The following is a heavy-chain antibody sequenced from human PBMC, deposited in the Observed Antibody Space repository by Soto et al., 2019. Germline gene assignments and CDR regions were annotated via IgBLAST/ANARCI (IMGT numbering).Heavy chain of an antibody. D-gene: IGHD3-10*01. J-gene: IGHJ4*02. V-gene: IGHV4-61*01. CDR1: GGSVISGSSY. Sequence: XETRSLPCTVAGGSVISGSSYWSWIRQPPGKGLEWIGYIYYSGSTNYNPSLKSRVIISVDTSKNQFSLNRSSVTAADTAVYYCARGYYGSESGGYYFDYWGQGPLVTVSS. CDR3: ARGYYGSESGGYYFDY. CDR2: IYYSGST.